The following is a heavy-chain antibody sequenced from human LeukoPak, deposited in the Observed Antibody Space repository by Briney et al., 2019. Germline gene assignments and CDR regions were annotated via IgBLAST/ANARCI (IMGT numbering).Heavy chain of an antibody. J-gene: IGHJ4*02. CDR1: GFTFSNYN. Sequence: KPGGSLRLSCAASGFTFSNYNMNWVRQAPGKGLEWVSSISSSSTYMYYADSVKGRFTISRDNAKNSLYLQMNSLRAEDTAVYYCAEVARSGYWGQGTLVTVSS. D-gene: IGHD5-12*01. CDR2: ISSSSTYM. V-gene: IGHV3-21*01. CDR3: AEVARSGY.